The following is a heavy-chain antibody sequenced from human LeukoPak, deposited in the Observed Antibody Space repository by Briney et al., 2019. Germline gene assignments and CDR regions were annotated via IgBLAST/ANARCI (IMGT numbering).Heavy chain of an antibody. CDR3: ARELATLTFATA. CDR1: GFTFSSYE. CDR2: ISSSGSTI. D-gene: IGHD1-14*01. J-gene: IGHJ5*02. Sequence: GGSLRLSCAASGFTFSSYEMNWVRQAPGKGLEWISYISSSGSTIHYADSVKGRFTISRDNAKNSLYLQMNSLRAEDTAVYYCARELATLTFATAWGQGTLVTVSS. V-gene: IGHV3-48*03.